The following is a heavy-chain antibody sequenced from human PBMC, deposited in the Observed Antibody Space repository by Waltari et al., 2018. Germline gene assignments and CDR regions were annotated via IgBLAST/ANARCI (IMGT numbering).Heavy chain of an antibody. V-gene: IGHV4-59*01. CDR3: ARKCGCDCYSFDY. CDR2: IYYSGSN. Sequence: QVQLQESGPGLVKPSETLSLTCTVSGGSISSYYWSWIRQPPGKGLGWIGYIYYSGSNNYNPSLKCRVTRSVDTSNNQFSRKLRCVAAADTAVYYCARKCGCDCYSFDYWGQGTLVTVSS. J-gene: IGHJ4*02. CDR1: GGSISSYY. D-gene: IGHD2-21*02.